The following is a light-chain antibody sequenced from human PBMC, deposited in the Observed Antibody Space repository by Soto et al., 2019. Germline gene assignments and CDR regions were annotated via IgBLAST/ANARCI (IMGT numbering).Light chain of an antibody. Sequence: DIVLTQSPLSLSVTPGEPASISCRSSQSLLHSNGDNYFDWYLQKPGQSPQLLIYLGSNRASGVPDRVSGSGSGTECTLKISRVEAEDVGVSYCMQAIESPWTFGQGTKVEIK. V-gene: IGKV2-28*01. CDR2: LGS. CDR1: QSLLHSNGDNY. J-gene: IGKJ1*01. CDR3: MQAIESPWT.